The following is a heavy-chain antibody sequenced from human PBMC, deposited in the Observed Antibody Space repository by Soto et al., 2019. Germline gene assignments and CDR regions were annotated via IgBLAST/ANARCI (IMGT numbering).Heavy chain of an antibody. CDR2: INLSAGST. J-gene: IGHJ6*02. V-gene: IGHV1-46*01. CDR3: ASPDPDILTTYSYSMDV. CDR1: GHTFTSYY. D-gene: IGHD3-9*01. Sequence: GASVKVACKASGHTFTSYYMHWVRQAPGQGLEWIGIINLSAGSTSYAQKFQGRDTITRDTSTSTVYMDMSSLRSEDTAGYYCASPDPDILTTYSYSMDVWGQGTTVTVSS.